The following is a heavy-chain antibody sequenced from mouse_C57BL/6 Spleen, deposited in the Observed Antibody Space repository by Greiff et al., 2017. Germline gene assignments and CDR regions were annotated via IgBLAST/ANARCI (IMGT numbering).Heavy chain of an antibody. Sequence: QVTLKESGPGILQSSQTLSLTCSFSGFSLSTSGMGVSWIRQPSGKGLEWLAHIYWDDDKRYNPSLKSRLTISKDTSRNQVFLKITSVDTADTATYYCARRGPLYYYGSSYTWYFDVWGTGTTVTVSS. CDR1: GFSLSTSGMG. V-gene: IGHV8-12*01. J-gene: IGHJ1*03. CDR2: IYWDDDK. CDR3: ARRGPLYYYGSSYTWYFDV. D-gene: IGHD1-1*01.